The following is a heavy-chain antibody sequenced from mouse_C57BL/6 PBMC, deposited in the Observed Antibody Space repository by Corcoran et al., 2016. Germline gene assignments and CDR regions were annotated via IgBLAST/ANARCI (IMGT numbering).Heavy chain of an antibody. CDR2: INPNNGGT. J-gene: IGHJ2*01. V-gene: IGHV1-26*01. Sequence: EVQLQQSGPELVKPGASVKISCKASGYTFTDYYMNWVKQSHGKSLEWIGDINPNNGGTSYNQKFKGKATLTVDKSFSTAYMELRSLTSEDSAVYYCARDYGNFLRVYFDYWGQGTTLPVSS. CDR3: ARDYGNFLRVYFDY. CDR1: GYTFTDYY. D-gene: IGHD2-1*01.